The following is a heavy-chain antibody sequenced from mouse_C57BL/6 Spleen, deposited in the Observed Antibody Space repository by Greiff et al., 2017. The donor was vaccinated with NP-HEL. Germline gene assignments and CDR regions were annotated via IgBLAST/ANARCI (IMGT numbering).Heavy chain of an antibody. D-gene: IGHD2-4*01. J-gene: IGHJ3*01. CDR2: IWSDGST. V-gene: IGHV2-6-1*01. CDR1: GFSFTSYG. Sequence: QVQLKESGPGLVAPSQSLSITCTVSGFSFTSYGVHWVRQPPGKGLEWLVVIWSDGSTTYNSALKSRLSISKDNSKSQVFLKMNSLQTDDTAMYYCARHEDDYDGAWFAYWGQGTLVTVSA. CDR3: ARHEDDYDGAWFAY.